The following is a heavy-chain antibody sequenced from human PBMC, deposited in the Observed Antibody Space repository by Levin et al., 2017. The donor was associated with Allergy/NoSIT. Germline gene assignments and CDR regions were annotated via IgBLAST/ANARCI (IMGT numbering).Heavy chain of an antibody. CDR1: GFTFNTYG. J-gene: IGHJ4*02. D-gene: IGHD3-3*01. Sequence: GESLKISCAASGFTFNTYGMSWVRQAPGKGLEWGSGISGSGGATYYANPVKGRFTISRDNSKKTRYLQMKSLRVEDTAIYYCANGFSPDYWGQGTLVTVSS. CDR2: ISGSGGAT. V-gene: IGHV3-23*01. CDR3: ANGFSPDY.